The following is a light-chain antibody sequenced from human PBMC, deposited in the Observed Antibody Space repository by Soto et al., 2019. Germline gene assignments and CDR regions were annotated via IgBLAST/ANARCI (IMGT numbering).Light chain of an antibody. J-gene: IGKJ1*01. CDR1: QSIGIS. V-gene: IGKV1-39*01. CDR3: QQSYSSPTWT. Sequence: DIQMTQSPSSLSASVGDGVTITCRASQSIGISLHWYQQRPGKAPKLLVFAASSLQSGVPSRFSGSGSGTDFTLTISSRHPEDFSTYDCQQSYSSPTWTFGQGTKVEIK. CDR2: AAS.